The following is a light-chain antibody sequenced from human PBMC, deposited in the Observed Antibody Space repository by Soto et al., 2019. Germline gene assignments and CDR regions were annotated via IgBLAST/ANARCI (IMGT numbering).Light chain of an antibody. Sequence: QSALTQPASVSGSPGQSITISCTGTYSDVGSYDLVSWYQHYPGKAPKLMIYEVSKRPSGVSNRFSGSKSGNTASLTISGRQAEDEADYFCCSYAGSSTPNWVFSGGTKLTVL. V-gene: IGLV2-23*02. CDR1: YSDVGSYDL. CDR3: CSYAGSSTPNWV. CDR2: EVS. J-gene: IGLJ3*02.